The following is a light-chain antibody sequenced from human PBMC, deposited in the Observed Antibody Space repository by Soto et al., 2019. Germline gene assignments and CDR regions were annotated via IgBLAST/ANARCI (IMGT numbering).Light chain of an antibody. V-gene: IGLV2-14*01. Sequence: QSALTQPASVSASPGQSITISCTGTSSDVGGYKFVSWYQHHPGKAPKLMIYEVSNRPSGVSNRFSGSKSGNTASLTISGLQAEDEADYYCSSYTSSSTVVFGGGTKVTVL. J-gene: IGLJ2*01. CDR3: SSYTSSSTVV. CDR1: SSDVGGYKF. CDR2: EVS.